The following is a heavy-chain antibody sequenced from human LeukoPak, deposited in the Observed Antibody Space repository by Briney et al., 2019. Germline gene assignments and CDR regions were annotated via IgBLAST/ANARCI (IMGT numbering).Heavy chain of an antibody. CDR1: GGTFSSYA. Sequence: ASVKVSCKASGGTFSSYAISWVRQAPGQGLEWMGRIIPILGIANYAQKFQGRVTITADKSTSTAYMELSSLRSEDTAVYYCAGDRAHCSGGSCYFDYWGQGTLVTVSS. CDR3: AGDRAHCSGGSCYFDY. D-gene: IGHD2-15*01. J-gene: IGHJ4*02. V-gene: IGHV1-69*04. CDR2: IIPILGIA.